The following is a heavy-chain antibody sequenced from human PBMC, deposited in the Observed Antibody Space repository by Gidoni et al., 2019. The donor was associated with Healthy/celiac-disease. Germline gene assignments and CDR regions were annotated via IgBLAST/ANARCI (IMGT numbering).Heavy chain of an antibody. V-gene: IGHV3-43*01. CDR3: AKGRLGATAYFDY. CDR1: GLTFDDYT. J-gene: IGHJ4*02. D-gene: IGHD1-26*01. Sequence: EVQLVESGGAVVQPGGSLRLSCAASGLTFDDYTRHRVRQAPGKGLEWISLISWDGTSTDYADSVNGRFTISRDNSKNSLYLQINSLRTEDTALYYCAKGRLGATAYFDYWGQGTLVTVSS. CDR2: ISWDGTST.